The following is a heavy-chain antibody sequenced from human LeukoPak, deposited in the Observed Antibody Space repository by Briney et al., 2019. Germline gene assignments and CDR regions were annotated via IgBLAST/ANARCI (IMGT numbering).Heavy chain of an antibody. CDR1: GFTFSSYN. Sequence: GGSLRLSCAASGFTFSSYNMNWVRQAPGKGLEWVSSITSSSSYIYYADSVKGRFTISRDNAKNSLFLQMNSLTAEDTAVYYCARETPDSSSWTVFDYWGQGTLVTVSP. CDR3: ARETPDSSSWTVFDY. CDR2: ITSSSSYI. D-gene: IGHD6-13*01. V-gene: IGHV3-21*01. J-gene: IGHJ4*02.